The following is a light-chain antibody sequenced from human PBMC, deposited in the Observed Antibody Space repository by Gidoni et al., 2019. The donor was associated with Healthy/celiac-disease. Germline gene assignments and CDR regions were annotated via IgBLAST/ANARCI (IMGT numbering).Light chain of an antibody. CDR1: QRVSSN. V-gene: IGKV3-15*01. Sequence: EIAMTQSPATLSVSPGERATLSCRASQRVSSNLAWYQQKPGQAPRPLIYGASTRATGIPARFSGSGSGTEFTLTISSLQSEDFAVYYCQQYNNWPPTFGQGTKVEIK. CDR3: QQYNNWPPT. CDR2: GAS. J-gene: IGKJ1*01.